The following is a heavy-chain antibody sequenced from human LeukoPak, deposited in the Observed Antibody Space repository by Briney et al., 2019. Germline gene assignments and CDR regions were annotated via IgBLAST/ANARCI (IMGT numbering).Heavy chain of an antibody. J-gene: IGHJ4*02. CDR2: IYYSGST. D-gene: IGHD2-2*01. Sequence: SETLSLTCTVSGGSISSYYWSWIRQPPGKGLEWIGYIYYSGSTNYNPSLKSRTTISVDTSKNQFSLKLSSVTAADTALYYCARVGHCSSTSCQYFDYWGPGTLVTVSS. CDR1: GGSISSYY. CDR3: ARVGHCSSTSCQYFDY. V-gene: IGHV4-59*08.